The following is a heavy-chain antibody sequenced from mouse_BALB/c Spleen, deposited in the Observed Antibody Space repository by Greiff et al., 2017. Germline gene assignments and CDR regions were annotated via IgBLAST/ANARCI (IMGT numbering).Heavy chain of an antibody. J-gene: IGHJ3*01. CDR2: IYPYNGGT. V-gene: IGHV1S29*02. CDR1: GYTFTDYN. CDR3: ARGSYDYDGFAY. Sequence: EVQLQQSGPELVKPGASEKISCKASGYTFTDYNMHWVKQSHGQSLEWIGYIYPYNGGTGYNQKFKSKATLTVDNSSSTAYMELRSLTSEDSAVYYCARGSYDYDGFAYWGQGTLVTVSA. D-gene: IGHD2-4*01.